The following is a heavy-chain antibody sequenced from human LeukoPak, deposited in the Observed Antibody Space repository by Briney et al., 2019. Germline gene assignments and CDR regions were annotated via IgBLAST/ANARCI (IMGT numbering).Heavy chain of an antibody. CDR1: GGSFSGYY. D-gene: IGHD2/OR15-2a*01. CDR2: INHSGST. CDR3: ARGFRPKDFDY. V-gene: IGHV4-34*01. Sequence: SETLSLTCAVYGGSFSGYYWSWIRQPPGKGLEWIGEINHSGSTNYNPPLKSRVTISVDTSKNQFSLKLSSVTAADTAVYYCARGFRPKDFDYWGQGTLVTVSS. J-gene: IGHJ4*02.